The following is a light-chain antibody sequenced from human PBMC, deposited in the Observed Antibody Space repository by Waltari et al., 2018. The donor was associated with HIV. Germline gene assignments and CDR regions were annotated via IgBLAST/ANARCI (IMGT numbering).Light chain of an antibody. Sequence: SYELTQPSPVSVSPGQTARITCSGDVLAKKYARWFQQKPGQAPVLVIYKDSERPSGIPERFSVSSSGTTVTLTISGAQVEDEADYYCYSAADNNLGVFGGGTKLTVL. J-gene: IGLJ2*01. CDR1: VLAKKY. CDR2: KDS. V-gene: IGLV3-27*01. CDR3: YSAADNNLGV.